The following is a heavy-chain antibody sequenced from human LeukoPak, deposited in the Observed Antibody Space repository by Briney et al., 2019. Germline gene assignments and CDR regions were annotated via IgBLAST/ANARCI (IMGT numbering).Heavy chain of an antibody. Sequence: ASVKVSCKASGGAFSSYAISWVRQAPGQGLEWMGGIIPIFGTANYAQKFQGRVTITTDESTSTAYMELSSLRSEDTAVYYCARARGVGNSGSYYDAFDIWGQGTMVTVSS. CDR2: IIPIFGTA. CDR1: GGAFSSYA. D-gene: IGHD1-26*01. J-gene: IGHJ3*02. CDR3: ARARGVGNSGSYYDAFDI. V-gene: IGHV1-69*05.